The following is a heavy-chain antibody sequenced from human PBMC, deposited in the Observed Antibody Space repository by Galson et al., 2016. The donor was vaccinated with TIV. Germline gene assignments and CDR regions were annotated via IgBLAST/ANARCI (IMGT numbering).Heavy chain of an antibody. CDR3: AKNQVDIVVAPAATPGYYFDY. V-gene: IGHV3-23*01. CDR1: GFTFNTNT. D-gene: IGHD2-2*02. J-gene: IGHJ4*02. Sequence: SLRLSCAASGFTFNTNTMSWIRQAPGKGLEWVSTSSGSGDTIYYADSVKGRFTISRDNSKCTLYLQMSSLRVDDTAIYYCAKNQVDIVVAPAATPGYYFDYWSQGTLVTVSS. CDR2: SSGSGDTI.